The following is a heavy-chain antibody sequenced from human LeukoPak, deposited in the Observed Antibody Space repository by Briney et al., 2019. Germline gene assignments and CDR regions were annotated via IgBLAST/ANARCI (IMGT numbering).Heavy chain of an antibody. D-gene: IGHD6-19*01. J-gene: IGHJ4*02. CDR3: ARGPAPHRLVSSRASNLDY. CDR1: GGSISSYY. Sequence: SETLSLTCTVSGGSISSYYWSWIRQPAGKGLEWIGRIYTSGSTNYNPSLKSRVTMSVDTSKNQFSLKLSSVTAADTAVYYCARGPAPHRLVSSRASNLDYWGQGTLVTVSS. V-gene: IGHV4-4*07. CDR2: IYTSGST.